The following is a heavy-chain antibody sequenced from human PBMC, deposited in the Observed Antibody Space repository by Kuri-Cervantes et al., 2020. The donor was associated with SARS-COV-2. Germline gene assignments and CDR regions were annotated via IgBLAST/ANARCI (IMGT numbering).Heavy chain of an antibody. CDR3: VSTETGNTNWFDP. CDR2: INHSGST. J-gene: IGHJ5*02. V-gene: IGHV4-34*01. D-gene: IGHD1-7*01. Sequence: ESLKISCAVYGGSFSGYYWSWIRQPPGKGLEWIGEINHSGSTNYNPSLKSRVTISVDTSKNQFSLKLTSVTVADTAVYYCVSTETGNTNWFDPWGQGTLVTVSS. CDR1: GGSFSGYY.